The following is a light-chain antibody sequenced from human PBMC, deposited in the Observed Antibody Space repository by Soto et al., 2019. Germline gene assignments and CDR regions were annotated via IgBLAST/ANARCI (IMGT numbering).Light chain of an antibody. J-gene: IGLJ1*01. V-gene: IGLV2-14*01. CDR1: SSDVGGYNY. CDR3: SSYTSSSTWV. Sequence: QSALTQPASVSGSPGQSITISCTGTSSDVGGYNYVSWYQQHPGKAPKLMIYDVSNRPSGVSNRFSGSKSGNTAFLTISGLQAEDEADYYCSSYTSSSTWVFGTGTKVTVL. CDR2: DVS.